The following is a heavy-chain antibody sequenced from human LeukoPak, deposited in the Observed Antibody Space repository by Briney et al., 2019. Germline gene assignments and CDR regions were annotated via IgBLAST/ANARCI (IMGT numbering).Heavy chain of an antibody. V-gene: IGHV3-30-3*01. CDR1: GFTLSTYA. CDR3: ARDHRVTLVRGVVEAFDM. D-gene: IGHD3-10*01. J-gene: IGHJ3*02. CDR2: ISYDGSNE. Sequence: GGSLRLSCAASGFTLSTYAVHWVRQAPGTGLEWVAFISYDGSNEFYADSVKGRFTISRDNSKNTLYLQMNSLRTEDTAVYYCARDHRVTLVRGVVEAFDMWGRGTMVTVSS.